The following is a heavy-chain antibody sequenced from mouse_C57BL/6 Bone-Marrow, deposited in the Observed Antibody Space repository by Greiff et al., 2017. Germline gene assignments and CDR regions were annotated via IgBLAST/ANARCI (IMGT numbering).Heavy chain of an antibody. CDR1: GYTFTNYW. V-gene: IGHV1-63*01. CDR3: ARLDVYSYVDY. J-gene: IGHJ2*01. CDR2: IYPGGGYT. Sequence: QVQLQQSGAELVRPGTSVKMSCKASGYTFTNYWIGWAKQRPGHGLEWIGDIYPGGGYTNYNEKFKGKATLTADKSSHTAYMQFNSLTSEDSAISICARLDVYSYVDYWGQGTTLTVSS.